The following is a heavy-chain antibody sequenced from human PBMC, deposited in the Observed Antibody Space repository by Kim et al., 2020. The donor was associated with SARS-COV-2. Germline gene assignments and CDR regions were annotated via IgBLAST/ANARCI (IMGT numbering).Heavy chain of an antibody. V-gene: IGHV5-51*01. Sequence: GESLKISCKGSGYSFTSYWIGWVRQMPGKGLEWMGIIYPGDSDTRYSPSFQGQVTISADKSISTAYLQWSSLKASDTAMYYCARVHILTGYYIGWFDPWGQGTLVTVSS. CDR1: GYSFTSYW. CDR3: ARVHILTGYYIGWFDP. CDR2: IYPGDSDT. D-gene: IGHD3-9*01. J-gene: IGHJ5*02.